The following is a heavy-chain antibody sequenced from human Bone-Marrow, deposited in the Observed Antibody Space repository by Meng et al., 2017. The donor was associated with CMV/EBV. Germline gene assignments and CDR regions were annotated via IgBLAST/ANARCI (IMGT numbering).Heavy chain of an antibody. V-gene: IGHV3-23*03. CDR1: GFTFSSYA. CDR3: AKDTIPLGAVAATLGY. J-gene: IGHJ4*02. D-gene: IGHD6-19*01. CDR2: IYSGGSST. Sequence: GSLRLSCAASGFTFSSYAMSWVRQAPGKGLEWVSVIYSGGSSTYYADSVKGRFTISRDNSKNTLYLQMNSLRAEDTAVYYCAKDTIPLGAVAATLGYWGQGTLVTVSS.